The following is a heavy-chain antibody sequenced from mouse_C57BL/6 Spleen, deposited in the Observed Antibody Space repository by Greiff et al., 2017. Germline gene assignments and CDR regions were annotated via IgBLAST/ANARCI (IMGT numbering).Heavy chain of an antibody. Sequence: QVQLQQSGAELVKPGASVKMSCKASGYTFTSYWITWVKPRPGQGLEWIGDIYPGSGSTNYNEKFKSKDTLTVDPSSSTAYMQLSSLTSEDAAVYCCARWGYYGFYAMDYWGQGTSVTVSS. D-gene: IGHD1-2*01. V-gene: IGHV1-55*01. CDR1: GYTFTSYW. J-gene: IGHJ4*01. CDR3: ARWGYYGFYAMDY. CDR2: IYPGSGST.